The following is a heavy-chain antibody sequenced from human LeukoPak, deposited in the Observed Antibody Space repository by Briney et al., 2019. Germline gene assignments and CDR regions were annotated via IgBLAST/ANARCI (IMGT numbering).Heavy chain of an antibody. V-gene: IGHV3-48*01. CDR3: ARDPHALDY. Sequence: PGGSLRLSCAASGFSFSSYSMNWVRQAPGKGLEWVAYIAYTGTIHYADSVRGRFAISRDNAKNSLYLELNSLRVEGTAVYYCARDPHALDYWGQGTRVTVSS. CDR2: IAYTGTI. J-gene: IGHJ4*02. CDR1: GFSFSSYS.